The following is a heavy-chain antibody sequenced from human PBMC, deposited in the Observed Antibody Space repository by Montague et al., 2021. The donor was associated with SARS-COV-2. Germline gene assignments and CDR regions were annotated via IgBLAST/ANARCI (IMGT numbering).Heavy chain of an antibody. CDR2: TWSDGSSK. V-gene: IGHV3-33*01. Sequence: SLRLSCAASGFTFTSYAMNWVRQAPGKGLEWVAATWSDGSSKYYADSVKGRFTISRDNSKNTLYLQMYSLRAEDTAVYYCARGPTGWDPFDIWGQGTMVIVSS. D-gene: IGHD4-11*01. CDR3: ARGPTGWDPFDI. J-gene: IGHJ3*02. CDR1: GFTFTSYA.